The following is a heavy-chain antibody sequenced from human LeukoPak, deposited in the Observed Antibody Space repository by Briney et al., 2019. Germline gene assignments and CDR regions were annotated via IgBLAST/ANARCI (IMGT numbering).Heavy chain of an antibody. CDR1: GGSFSGYY. J-gene: IGHJ4*02. D-gene: IGHD1-26*01. CDR3: ARSPRIVGATRYFDY. CDR2: INHSGST. V-gene: IGHV4-34*01. Sequence: SETLSLTCAVYGGSFSGYYWSWIRQPPGKGLEWIGEINHSGSTNYNPSLKSRVTISVDTSKNQFSLKLSSVTAADTAVYYCARSPRIVGATRYFDYWGQGTLVTVSS.